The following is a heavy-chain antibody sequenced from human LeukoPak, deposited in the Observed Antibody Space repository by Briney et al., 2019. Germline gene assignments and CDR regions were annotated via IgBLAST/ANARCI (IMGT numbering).Heavy chain of an antibody. J-gene: IGHJ4*02. CDR2: IYYSGST. Sequence: SETLSLTXTVSGGSISSGDYYWSWIRQPPGKGLEWIGYIYYSGSTYYNPSLKSRVTISADTSKNQFSLKLSSVTAADTAVYYCASLIVGAASVDYWGQGTLVTVSS. D-gene: IGHD1-26*01. CDR1: GGSISSGDYY. CDR3: ASLIVGAASVDY. V-gene: IGHV4-30-4*08.